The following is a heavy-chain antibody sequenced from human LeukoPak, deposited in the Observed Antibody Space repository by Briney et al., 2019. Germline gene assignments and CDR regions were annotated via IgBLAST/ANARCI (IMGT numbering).Heavy chain of an antibody. D-gene: IGHD1-1*01. J-gene: IGHJ4*02. Sequence: GGSLRLSCTASGFAFSTYWMFWVRQAPGKGLVWVSQINPEGASTTYGDPAKGRFTASRDNAKNALHLQMNSLRVDDTAVYYCARGTAITTGIDFWGQGTLVSVSS. V-gene: IGHV3-74*01. CDR2: INPEGAST. CDR1: GFAFSTYW. CDR3: ARGTAITTGIDF.